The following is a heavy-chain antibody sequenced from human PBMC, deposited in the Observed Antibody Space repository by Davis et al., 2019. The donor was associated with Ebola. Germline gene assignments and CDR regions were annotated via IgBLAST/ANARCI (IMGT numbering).Heavy chain of an antibody. Sequence: GESLKISCAASGFTFSSYSMNWVRQAPGKGLEWVSSISTTSTYIYYSDSVKGRFTISRDNAKSSLYLQMNSLRAEDTAVYYCARLPFRENWYFDLWGRGTLVTVSS. V-gene: IGHV3-21*01. CDR3: ARLPFRENWYFDL. CDR2: ISTTSTYI. CDR1: GFTFSSYS. D-gene: IGHD3-10*01. J-gene: IGHJ2*01.